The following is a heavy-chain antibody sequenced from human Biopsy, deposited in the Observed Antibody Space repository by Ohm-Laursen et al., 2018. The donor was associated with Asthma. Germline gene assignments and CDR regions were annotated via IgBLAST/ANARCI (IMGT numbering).Heavy chain of an antibody. V-gene: IGHV1-3*01. CDR3: ARTYFDFLTGQVHDAFAM. D-gene: IGHD3-9*01. J-gene: IGHJ3*02. Sequence: ESSVKVSCKTSGYTFINYAIHWVRQAPGQSLEWMGWINAANGNTKYSQKFQGRLTISRDTSASTAYMDLSSLRSEDTAVYYCARTYFDFLTGQVHDAFAMWGQGTMVTVSS. CDR2: INAANGNT. CDR1: GYTFINYA.